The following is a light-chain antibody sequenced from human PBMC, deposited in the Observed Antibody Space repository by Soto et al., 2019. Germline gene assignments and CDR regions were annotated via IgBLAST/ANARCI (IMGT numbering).Light chain of an antibody. J-gene: IGLJ3*02. CDR1: RSNIGNNY. V-gene: IGLV1-51*02. Sequence: QSVLTQPPSVSAAPGQTVTISCSGSRSNIGNNYVSWYQHLPGTAPKLLIYENNKRPSGIPDRFSGSKSGTSATLGITGLQTGDEADYYCGTWDSSLSAWVFGGGTKLTVL. CDR3: GTWDSSLSAWV. CDR2: ENN.